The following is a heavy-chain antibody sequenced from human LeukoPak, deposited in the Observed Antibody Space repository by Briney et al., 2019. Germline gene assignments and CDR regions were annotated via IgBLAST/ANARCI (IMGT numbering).Heavy chain of an antibody. CDR2: INQDGSEK. D-gene: IGHD2-2*01. J-gene: IGHJ6*02. Sequence: PGGFLRLPCAASGFTFSSYWMSWVRQAPGKGLEWVANINQDGSEKYYVDSVKGRFTISRDNAKNSVYLQMNSLRVEDTAVYYCAKEYQLRGMDVWGQGTTVTVSS. CDR3: AKEYQLRGMDV. V-gene: IGHV3-7*03. CDR1: GFTFSSYW.